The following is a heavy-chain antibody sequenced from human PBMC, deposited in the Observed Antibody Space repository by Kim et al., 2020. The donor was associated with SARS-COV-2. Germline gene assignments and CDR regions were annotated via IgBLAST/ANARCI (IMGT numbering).Heavy chain of an antibody. CDR3: ASDASYIAAAADYYYYGMDV. J-gene: IGHJ6*02. Sequence: GGSLRLSCAASGFTFSSYWMSWVRQAPGKGLEWVANIKQDGSEKYYVDSVKGRFTISRDNAKNSLYLQMNSLRAEDTAVYYCASDASYIAAAADYYYYGMDVWGQGTTVTVSS. V-gene: IGHV3-7*03. D-gene: IGHD6-13*01. CDR2: IKQDGSEK. CDR1: GFTFSSYW.